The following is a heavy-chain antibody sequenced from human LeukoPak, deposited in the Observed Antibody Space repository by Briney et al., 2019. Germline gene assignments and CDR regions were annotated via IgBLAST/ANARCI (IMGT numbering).Heavy chain of an antibody. Sequence: GGSLRLSCAASGFTFSSYSMNWVRQAPGKGLEWVSSISSSSSYIYYADSVKGRFTISRDNAKNSLYLQMNSLRAEDTAVYYCARGRWERQYYDILTGYGNFDYWGQGTLVTVSS. CDR1: GFTFSSYS. J-gene: IGHJ4*02. V-gene: IGHV3-21*01. CDR2: ISSSSSYI. D-gene: IGHD3-9*01. CDR3: ARGRWERQYYDILTGYGNFDY.